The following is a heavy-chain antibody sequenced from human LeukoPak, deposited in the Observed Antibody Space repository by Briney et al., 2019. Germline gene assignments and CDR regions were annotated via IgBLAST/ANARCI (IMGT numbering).Heavy chain of an antibody. Sequence: ASVKVSCKASGYTFTGYYMHWVRQAPGQGLEWMGWINPNSGGTNYAQKFQGRVTMTRDTSISTAYMELSRLKSDDTAVYYCARSVEMATEPGYWGQGTLVTVSS. V-gene: IGHV1-2*02. CDR2: INPNSGGT. J-gene: IGHJ4*02. D-gene: IGHD5-24*01. CDR1: GYTFTGYY. CDR3: ARSVEMATEPGY.